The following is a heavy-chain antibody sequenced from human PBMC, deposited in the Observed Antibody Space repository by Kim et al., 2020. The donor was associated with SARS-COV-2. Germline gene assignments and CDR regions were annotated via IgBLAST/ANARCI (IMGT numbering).Heavy chain of an antibody. D-gene: IGHD3-22*01. CDR2: MNPNSGNT. J-gene: IGHJ6*03. V-gene: IGHV1-8*01. CDR1: GYTFTSYD. CDR3: ARGVRITMIVVVITTDYYYYMDG. Sequence: ASVKVSCKASGYTFTSYDINWVRQATGQGLEWMGWMNPNSGNTGYAQKFQGRVTMTRNTSISTAYMELSSLRSEDTAVYYCARGVRITMIVVVITTDYYYYMDGWGKGTPATVSS.